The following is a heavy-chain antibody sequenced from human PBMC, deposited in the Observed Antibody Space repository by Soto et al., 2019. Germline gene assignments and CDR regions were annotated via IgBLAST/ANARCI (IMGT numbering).Heavy chain of an antibody. V-gene: IGHV5-51*01. CDR2: IYPGDSDT. D-gene: IGHD6-6*01. J-gene: IGHJ3*02. Sequence: KMPGKGLEWMGIIYPGDSDTRYSPSFQGQVTISADKSISTAYLQWSSLKASDTAMYYCARQGSSSPWAFDIWGQGTMVTVSS. CDR3: ARQGSSSPWAFDI.